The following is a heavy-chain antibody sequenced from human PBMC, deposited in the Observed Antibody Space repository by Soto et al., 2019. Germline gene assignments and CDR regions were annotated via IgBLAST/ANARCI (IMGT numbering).Heavy chain of an antibody. CDR3: AHIDGLLWFGGKHYYFDY. J-gene: IGHJ4*02. V-gene: IGHV2-5*01. Sequence: SGPTLVNPTQTLTLTCTFSGFSLSTSGVGVGWIRQPPGKALEWLALIYWNDDKRYSPSLKSRLTIPKDTSKNQVVLTMTNMDPVDTAPYYCAHIDGLLWFGGKHYYFDYWGQGTLVTVSS. D-gene: IGHD3-10*01. CDR2: IYWNDDK. CDR1: GFSLSTSGVG.